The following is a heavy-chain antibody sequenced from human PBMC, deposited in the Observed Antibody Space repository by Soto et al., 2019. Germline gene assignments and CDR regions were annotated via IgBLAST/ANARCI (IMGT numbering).Heavy chain of an antibody. CDR1: GFSLSTYGEG. V-gene: IGHV2-5*02. D-gene: IGHD3-16*01. Sequence: QITLKESGPTLVKPTQTLTLTCTFSGFSLSTYGEGVAWIRQPPGKALEWLALIYRDDDMRYSPSLRNRLTVAKDTSKNQVVVTMTNVDPMDTGTYFCGHSGLTSLGESWGQGIAVTVAS. CDR2: IYRDDDM. J-gene: IGHJ5*02. CDR3: GHSGLTSLGES.